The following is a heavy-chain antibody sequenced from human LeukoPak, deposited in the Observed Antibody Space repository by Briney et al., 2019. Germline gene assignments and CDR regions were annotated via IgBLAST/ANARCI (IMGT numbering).Heavy chain of an antibody. D-gene: IGHD3-22*01. CDR3: ARWDYDSSGYALYYFDY. V-gene: IGHV7-4-1*02. J-gene: IGHJ4*02. CDR2: INTYTGNP. CDR1: GYTFTSCA. Sequence: GASVKVSCKASGYTFTSCAMNWVRQAPGQGLEWMGWINTYTGNPTYAQGFTGRFVFSLDTSVSTAYLQISSLKAEDTAVYYCARWDYDSSGYALYYFDYWGQGTLVTVSS.